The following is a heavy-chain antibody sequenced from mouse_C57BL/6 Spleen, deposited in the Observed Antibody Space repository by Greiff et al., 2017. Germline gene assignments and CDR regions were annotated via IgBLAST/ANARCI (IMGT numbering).Heavy chain of an antibody. CDR2: ISSGSSTI. V-gene: IGHV5-17*01. CDR3: ARATVSHYYAMDY. CDR1: GFTFSDYG. D-gene: IGHD1-1*01. J-gene: IGHJ4*01. Sequence: EVKVVESGGGLVKPGGSLKLSCAASGFTFSDYGMHWVRQAPEKGLEWVAYISSGSSTIYYADTVKGRFTISRDNAKNTLFLQMTSLRSEDTAMYYCARATVSHYYAMDYWGQGTSVTVSS.